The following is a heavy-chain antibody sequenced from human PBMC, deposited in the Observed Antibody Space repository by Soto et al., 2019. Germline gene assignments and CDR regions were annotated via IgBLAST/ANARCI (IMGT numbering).Heavy chain of an antibody. J-gene: IGHJ6*02. CDR2: FYPGDSDS. CDR3: ARGGKGGSNFYGLDV. CDR1: GYRFTTYW. Sequence: GESLKISCQASGYRFTTYWIGWVRQMPGKGLEWMGIFYPGDSDSTYSPSFQGQVTSSGDKSISAAYLQWSSLKASDTAIYYCARGGKGGSNFYGLDVWGQGTTVTVSS. D-gene: IGHD1-26*01. V-gene: IGHV5-51*01.